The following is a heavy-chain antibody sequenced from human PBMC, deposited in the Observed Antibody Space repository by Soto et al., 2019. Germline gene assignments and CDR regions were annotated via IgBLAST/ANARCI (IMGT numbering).Heavy chain of an antibody. Sequence: GGSLRLSCAASGFTFSSYAMHWVRQAPGKGLEWVAVISYDGSNKYYADSVKGRFTISRDNSKNTLYLQMNSLRAEDTAVYYCARDFEFFFVVVVVAATRPYYYGMDVWGQGTTVTVSS. D-gene: IGHD2-15*01. J-gene: IGHJ6*02. CDR1: GFTFSSYA. CDR2: ISYDGSNK. V-gene: IGHV3-30-3*01. CDR3: ARDFEFFFVVVVVAATRPYYYGMDV.